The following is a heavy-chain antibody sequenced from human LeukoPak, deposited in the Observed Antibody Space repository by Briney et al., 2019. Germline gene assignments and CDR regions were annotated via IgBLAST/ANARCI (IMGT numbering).Heavy chain of an antibody. V-gene: IGHV4-34*01. CDR1: GGSFSGYY. J-gene: IGHJ6*03. CDR2: INHSGST. CDR3: ARPRKYYYGSGTPRYYYYYMDV. Sequence: SETLSLTCAVYGGSFSGYYWSWIRQPPGKGLEWIGEINHSGSTNYNPSLKSRVTISVDTSKNQFFLKLSSVTAADTAVYYCARPRKYYYGSGTPRYYYYYMDVWGKGTTVTVSS. D-gene: IGHD3-10*01.